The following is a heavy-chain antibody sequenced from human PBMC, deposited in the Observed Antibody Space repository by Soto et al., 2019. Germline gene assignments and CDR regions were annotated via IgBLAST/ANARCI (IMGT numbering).Heavy chain of an antibody. CDR2: MSHDENRK. CDR1: GFTFAHYA. CDR3: AKDPLTIVVVPAAPFDP. V-gene: IGHV3-30*18. J-gene: IGHJ5*02. D-gene: IGHD2-2*01. Sequence: GGSLRLSCAAPGFTFAHYAMHWVRHSPGKGLEWVAFMSHDENRKLYSDYVKGQFTISRDNSKSTLYLQMISLIAEDTSVYYCAKDPLTIVVVPAAPFDPWGQGTLVTVSS.